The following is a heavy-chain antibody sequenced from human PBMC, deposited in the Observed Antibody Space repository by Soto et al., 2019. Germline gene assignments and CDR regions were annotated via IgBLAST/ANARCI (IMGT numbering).Heavy chain of an antibody. V-gene: IGHV1-2*02. CDR1: GYTFSDYF. D-gene: IGHD3-16*01. Sequence: QVQLVQSGAEVKKSGASVKVSCKASGYTFSDYFIQWLRQAPGQGLEWVAWINPKTAATNYAKKFQDRVTLTSDTSFSTAYLELPRLRPDDTGVYYCARIKGGLDYYSGIDVWGQGTAVTVSS. J-gene: IGHJ6*02. CDR2: INPKTAAT. CDR3: ARIKGGLDYYSGIDV.